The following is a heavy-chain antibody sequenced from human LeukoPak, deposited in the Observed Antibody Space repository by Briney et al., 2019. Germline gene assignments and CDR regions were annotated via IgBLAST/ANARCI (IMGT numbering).Heavy chain of an antibody. V-gene: IGHV3-23*01. J-gene: IGHJ4*02. CDR3: AKGGAGYCSSTSCLYYFDY. D-gene: IGHD2-2*01. CDR2: ISGSGDST. CDR1: GFTFSTYP. Sequence: GGSLTLSCAASGFTFSTYPMNWVRPAPGKGPEWDSTISGSGDSTYHTDSGKGPLTISRDNSKNTLLLQMNSLRAEDSAVYYCAKGGAGYCSSTSCLYYFDYWGQGTLVTVST.